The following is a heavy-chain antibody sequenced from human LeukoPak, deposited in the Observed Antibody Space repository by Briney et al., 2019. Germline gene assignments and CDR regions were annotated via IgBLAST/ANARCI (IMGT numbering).Heavy chain of an antibody. Sequence: PGGSLRLSCAASGFTFSRYWMHWVRQAPGKGLMWVSRISPDGSTTLYADSVKGRFTISRDNAKNTLYLQMNSLGAEDTAVYYCARDYGGNSDYWGQGALVTVSS. CDR2: ISPDGSTT. CDR1: GFTFSRYW. D-gene: IGHD4-23*01. J-gene: IGHJ4*02. V-gene: IGHV3-74*03. CDR3: ARDYGGNSDY.